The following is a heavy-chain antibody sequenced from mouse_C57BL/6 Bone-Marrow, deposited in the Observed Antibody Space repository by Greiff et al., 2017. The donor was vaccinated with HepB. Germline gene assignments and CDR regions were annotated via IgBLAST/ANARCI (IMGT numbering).Heavy chain of an antibody. J-gene: IGHJ2*01. Sequence: VQLQQSGAELVRPGASVKLSCTASGFNIKDDYMHWVKQRPEQGLEWIGWIDPENGDTEYASKFQGKATITADTSSNTAYLQLSSLTSEDTAVYYCTTGGVPIAYGGQGTTLTVSS. CDR2: IDPENGDT. V-gene: IGHV14-4*01. D-gene: IGHD2-14*01. CDR3: TTGGVPIAY. CDR1: GFNIKDDY.